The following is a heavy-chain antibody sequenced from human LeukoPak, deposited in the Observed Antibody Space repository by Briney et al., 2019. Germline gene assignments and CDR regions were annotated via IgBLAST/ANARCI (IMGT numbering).Heavy chain of an antibody. Sequence: AGGSLRLSCAASGFTFSSYWMSWVRQAPGKGLEWVANIKQDGSEKYYVDSVKGRSTISRDNAKNSLYLQLNSLRAEDTAVYYCVRLYDDYTNGHFDSWGQGTLVTVSS. V-gene: IGHV3-7*01. CDR3: VRLYDDYTNGHFDS. CDR2: IKQDGSEK. CDR1: GFTFSSYW. J-gene: IGHJ4*02. D-gene: IGHD4-11*01.